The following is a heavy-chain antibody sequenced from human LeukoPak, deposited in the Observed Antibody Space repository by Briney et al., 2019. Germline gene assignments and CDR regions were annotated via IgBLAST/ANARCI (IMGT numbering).Heavy chain of an antibody. CDR1: GGTFSSYA. V-gene: IGHV1-8*02. Sequence: ASVKVSCKASGGTFSSYAINWVRQATGQGLEWMGWMNPNSGNTGYAQKFQGRVTMTRNTSISTAYMELSSLRSEDTAVYYCARGVSMGYCSGGSCYSSIYYYYGMDVWGQGTSVTVSS. CDR2: MNPNSGNT. J-gene: IGHJ6*02. D-gene: IGHD2-15*01. CDR3: ARGVSMGYCSGGSCYSSIYYYYGMDV.